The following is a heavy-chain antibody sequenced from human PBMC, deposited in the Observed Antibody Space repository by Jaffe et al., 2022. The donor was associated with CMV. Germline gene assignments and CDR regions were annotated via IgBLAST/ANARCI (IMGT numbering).Heavy chain of an antibody. D-gene: IGHD3-9*01. Sequence: EVQLVESGGGLVQPGGSLRLSCAASGFTFSSYEMNWVRQAPGKGLEWVSYISSSGSTIYYADSVKGRFTISRDNAKNSLYLQMNSLRAEDTAVYYCARRGKYYDILTGWVRDAFDIWGQGTMVTVSS. J-gene: IGHJ3*02. CDR3: ARRGKYYDILTGWVRDAFDI. CDR2: ISSSGSTI. V-gene: IGHV3-48*03. CDR1: GFTFSSYE.